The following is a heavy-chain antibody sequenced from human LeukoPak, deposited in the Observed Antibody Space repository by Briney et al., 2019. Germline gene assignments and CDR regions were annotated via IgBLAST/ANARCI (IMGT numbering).Heavy chain of an antibody. CDR2: ITGTGDAT. CDR3: AKAYGSNGYFQLPIDC. CDR1: GFTFGDYV. D-gene: IGHD3-22*01. Sequence: PGGSLRLSCTASGFTFGDYVMSWIRQAPGKGLEWVSAITGTGDATYYADSVKGRFTISRDNSKNTLYLQLNSLRAEDTAVYYCAKAYGSNGYFQLPIDCWGQGTLVTVSS. J-gene: IGHJ4*02. V-gene: IGHV3-23*01.